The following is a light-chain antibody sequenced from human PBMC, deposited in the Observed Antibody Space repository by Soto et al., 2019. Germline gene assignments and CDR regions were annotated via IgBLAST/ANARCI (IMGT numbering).Light chain of an antibody. CDR2: DVS. V-gene: IGLV2-11*01. CDR3: CSYAGSYSFDV. J-gene: IGLJ1*01. Sequence: QSALTQPRSVSGSPGQSVTISCTGTSSDVGNYNYVSWFQQHPGNAPKLMIYDVSKRPSGVPDRFSGSKSGNTASLTISGLQAEDEADYYCCSYAGSYSFDVFGTGTKVTVL. CDR1: SSDVGNYNY.